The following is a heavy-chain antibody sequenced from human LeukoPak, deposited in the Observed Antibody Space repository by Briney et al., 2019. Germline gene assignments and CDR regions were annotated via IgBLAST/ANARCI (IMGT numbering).Heavy chain of an antibody. CDR3: AKELYYYDSSGSFDY. CDR1: GFTFSSYE. D-gene: IGHD3-22*01. CDR2: ISSSGSTI. V-gene: IGHV3-48*03. J-gene: IGHJ4*02. Sequence: PGGSLRLSCAASGFTFSSYEMNWVRQAPGKGLEWVSYISSSGSTIYYADSVKGRFTISRDNSKNTLYLQMNSLRAEDTAVYYCAKELYYYDSSGSFDYWGQGTLVAVSS.